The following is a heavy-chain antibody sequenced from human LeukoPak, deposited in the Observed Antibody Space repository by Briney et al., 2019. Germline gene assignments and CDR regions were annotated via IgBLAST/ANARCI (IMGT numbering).Heavy chain of an antibody. CDR2: INPNSGGT. CDR3: ARGRSSWYDLDY. D-gene: IGHD6-13*01. CDR1: GYSFTGYY. Sequence: ASVKVSCKASGYSFTGYYMHWVRQAPGQGLEWMGRINPNSGGTNYAQKFRGRVTMTRDTSIRTAYMELSRLRSDDTAVYYCARGRSSWYDLDYWGQGTLVTVSS. V-gene: IGHV1-2*06. J-gene: IGHJ4*02.